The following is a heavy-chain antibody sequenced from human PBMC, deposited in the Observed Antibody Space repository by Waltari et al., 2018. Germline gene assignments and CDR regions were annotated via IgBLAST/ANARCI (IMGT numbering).Heavy chain of an antibody. CDR3: AKESAYDILTGYWYNPDAFDI. CDR1: GFTFSSYA. D-gene: IGHD3-9*01. V-gene: IGHV3-23*01. Sequence: EVQLLESGGGLVQPGGSLRLSCAASGFTFSSYAMSWVRQAPGQGLEGVSAISGSGGSTYYADSVKGRFTISRDNSKNTLYLQMNSLRAEDTAVYYCAKESAYDILTGYWYNPDAFDIWGQGTMVTVSS. CDR2: ISGSGGST. J-gene: IGHJ3*02.